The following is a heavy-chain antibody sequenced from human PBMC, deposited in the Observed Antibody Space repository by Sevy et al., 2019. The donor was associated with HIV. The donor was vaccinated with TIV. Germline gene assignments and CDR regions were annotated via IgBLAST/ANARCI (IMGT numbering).Heavy chain of an antibody. D-gene: IGHD2-2*02. CDR1: GFTFSSYA. Sequence: GGSLRLSCAASGFTFSSYAMSWVRQAPGKGLEWVSAISGGGGNTYYADSLKGRFTISRDNSKNTLYLQMNSLRAEVTAVYYCAKEYCSSTSCYTKRGSDDAFDIWGQGTMVTVSS. V-gene: IGHV3-23*01. CDR3: AKEYCSSTSCYTKRGSDDAFDI. CDR2: ISGGGGNT. J-gene: IGHJ3*02.